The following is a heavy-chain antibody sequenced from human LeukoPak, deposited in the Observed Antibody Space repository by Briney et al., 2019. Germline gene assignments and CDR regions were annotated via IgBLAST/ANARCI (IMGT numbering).Heavy chain of an antibody. Sequence: GRSLRLSCAASGFTFDDYGMHWVRQAPGKGLEWVSGISWNGGSIGYVDSVKGRFTISRDNAKNSLYLQMNSLRVEDTALYYCAKPTQKSSFYYGSGSNSDFDCWGQGTLVTVSS. CDR2: ISWNGGSI. CDR3: AKPTQKSSFYYGSGSNSDFDC. D-gene: IGHD3-10*01. J-gene: IGHJ4*02. V-gene: IGHV3-9*01. CDR1: GFTFDDYG.